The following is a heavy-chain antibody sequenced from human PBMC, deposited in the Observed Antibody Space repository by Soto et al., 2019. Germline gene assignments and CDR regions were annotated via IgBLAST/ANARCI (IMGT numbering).Heavy chain of an antibody. CDR2: IYYRGTT. CDR1: GVSTSNHY. D-gene: IGHD2-2*01. CDR3: ARGGGSPYHDHEFDY. Sequence: QVQLQESGPGLVKPSETLSLTCSVSGVSTSNHYWTWIRKPPGQGPEWIGCIYYRGTTNYNASFTSRVTISVDTSNNQFSLKLTSVTTADTAVYYCARGGGSPYHDHEFDYWGQGILVTVSS. J-gene: IGHJ4*02. V-gene: IGHV4-59*11.